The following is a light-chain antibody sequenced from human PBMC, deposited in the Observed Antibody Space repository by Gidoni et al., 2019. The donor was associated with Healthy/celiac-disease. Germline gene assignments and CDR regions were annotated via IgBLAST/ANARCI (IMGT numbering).Light chain of an antibody. Sequence: EIVMQSPATLSVSPGERATLSCRASQSVSSNLAWYQQKPGQAPRLLIYGASTRATGIPARFSGSGSGTEFTLTISSLQSEDFAVYYCQQYNNWPPSYTFGQGTKLEIK. CDR2: GAS. CDR1: QSVSSN. V-gene: IGKV3-15*01. CDR3: QQYNNWPPSYT. J-gene: IGKJ2*01.